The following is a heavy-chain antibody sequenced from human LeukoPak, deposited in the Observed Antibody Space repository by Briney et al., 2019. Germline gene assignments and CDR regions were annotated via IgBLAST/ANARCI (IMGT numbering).Heavy chain of an antibody. CDR3: ARDSRPRAGYSSGWPPYV. Sequence: GGSLRLSCTASGFTFSGYWMSWVRQAPGKGLEWVANIRRDGSDKYYVDSVKGRFTISRDNAKNSLFLQMNSLRVEDTAVYYCARDSRPRAGYSSGWPPYVWGQGTTVTVSS. D-gene: IGHD6-19*01. J-gene: IGHJ6*02. CDR2: IRRDGSDK. CDR1: GFTFSGYW. V-gene: IGHV3-7*05.